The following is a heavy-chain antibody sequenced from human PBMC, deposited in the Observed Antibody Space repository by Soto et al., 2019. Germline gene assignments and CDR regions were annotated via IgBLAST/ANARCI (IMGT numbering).Heavy chain of an antibody. CDR2: IYYSGST. CDR1: GGSISSYY. V-gene: IGHV4-59*01. Sequence: PSETLSLTCTVSGGSISSYYWSWIRQPPGRGLEWIGYIYYSGSTSYNPSLKSRVTISVDTSKNQFSLKLSSVTAADTAVYYCARGRGDGYNGLDYWGQGTLVTVSS. J-gene: IGHJ4*02. D-gene: IGHD5-12*01. CDR3: ARGRGDGYNGLDY.